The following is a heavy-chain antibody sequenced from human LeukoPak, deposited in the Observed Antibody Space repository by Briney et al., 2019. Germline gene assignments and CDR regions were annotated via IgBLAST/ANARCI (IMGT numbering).Heavy chain of an antibody. V-gene: IGHV3-74*01. CDR2: INTDGGSK. Sequence: PGGSLRLSCAASGFTFSNHYMHWVRQAPGKGLVWVSRINTDGGSKYYADSVKGRFTISRDNAKNTLYLQMNSLRVEDTAVYYCTRGVSGTYNAFDIWGQGTMVTVSS. J-gene: IGHJ3*02. D-gene: IGHD1-26*01. CDR1: GFTFSNHY. CDR3: TRGVSGTYNAFDI.